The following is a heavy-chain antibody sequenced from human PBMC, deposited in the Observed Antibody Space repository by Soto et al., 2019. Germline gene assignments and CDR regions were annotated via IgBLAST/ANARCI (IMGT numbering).Heavy chain of an antibody. CDR1: GSTFSSYA. CDR3: ARDRKQLVPTLDY. Sequence: GGSLRLSCAASGSTFSSYAMHWVRQAPGKGLEWVAVISYDGSNKYYADSVKGRFTISRDNSKNTLYLQMNSLRAEDTAVYYCARDRKQLVPTLDYWGQGTLVTVSS. J-gene: IGHJ4*02. D-gene: IGHD6-6*01. CDR2: ISYDGSNK. V-gene: IGHV3-30-3*01.